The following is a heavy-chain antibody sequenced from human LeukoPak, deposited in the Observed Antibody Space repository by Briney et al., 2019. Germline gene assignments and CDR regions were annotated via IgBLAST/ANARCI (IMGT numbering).Heavy chain of an antibody. J-gene: IGHJ5*01. Sequence: PGRSLRLSCATSGFTFSHYGMHWVRQAPGKGLEWVAVIWSDASDMFYGDSVKGRFTISRDNSKKIVYLQMNNLRVEGTAVYYCAKDAQRGFDYSNSLESWGQGTLVTVSS. CDR2: IWSDASDM. V-gene: IGHV3-33*06. CDR3: AKDAQRGFDYSNSLES. CDR1: GFTFSHYG. D-gene: IGHD4-11*01.